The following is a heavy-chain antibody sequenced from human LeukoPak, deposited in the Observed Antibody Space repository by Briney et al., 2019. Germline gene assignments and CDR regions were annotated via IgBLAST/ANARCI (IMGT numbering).Heavy chain of an antibody. CDR3: RKIEITVTTRAPNCFDP. V-gene: IGHV3-21*06. J-gene: IGHJ5*02. D-gene: IGHD1-7*01. Sequence: GGSLRLSCAASGVTLIDSVINSGRQTPGKGLEWVSAISGSNIYIYYADSVRGRFTISRDNSKDTLYLQMISLRPQDTALFLVRKIEITVTTRAPNCFDPRGQGTLVTVSS. CDR2: ISGSNIYI. CDR1: GVTLIDSV.